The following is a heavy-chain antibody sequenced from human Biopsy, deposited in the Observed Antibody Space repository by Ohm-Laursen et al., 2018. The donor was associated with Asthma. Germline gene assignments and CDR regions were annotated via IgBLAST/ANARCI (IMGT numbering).Heavy chain of an antibody. CDR1: GFTSRSYA. J-gene: IGHJ4*02. CDR3: ARDVMEWYLPAFDF. D-gene: IGHD3-3*01. Sequence: SLRLSCAASGFTSRSYAMHWVRQAPGKELEWVAVGGSYYDGGLKYYADSVNGRFTVSRDDSKNTLYLQMNSLRPDDTAVYYCARDVMEWYLPAFDFWGQGTLVTVSS. CDR2: GGSYYDGGLK. V-gene: IGHV3-30-3*01.